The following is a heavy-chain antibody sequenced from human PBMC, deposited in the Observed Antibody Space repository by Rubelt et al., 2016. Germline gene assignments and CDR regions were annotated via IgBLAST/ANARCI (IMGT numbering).Heavy chain of an antibody. V-gene: IGHV4-31*03. D-gene: IGHD3-10*01. J-gene: IGHJ4*02. Sequence: QVQLQESGPGLVKPSQTLSLTCTVSGGFISNGGFYWSWIRQHPGKGLEWIGNIYYNGTTYYNPSLKSRVNILVGTSKNQFSLKLSSVTAADTAVYYCARAPYYYGSGSYDYWGQGTLVTVSS. CDR3: ARAPYYYGSGSYDY. CDR1: GGFISNGGFY. CDR2: IYYNGTT.